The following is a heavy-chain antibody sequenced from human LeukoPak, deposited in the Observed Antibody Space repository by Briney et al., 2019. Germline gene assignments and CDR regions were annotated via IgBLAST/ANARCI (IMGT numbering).Heavy chain of an antibody. D-gene: IGHD1-26*01. J-gene: IGHJ4*02. V-gene: IGHV3-49*04. CDR1: GFTFGNYA. CDR2: IRSKPYGGTV. CDR3: SRHGFVGADFDY. Sequence: GGSLRLSCTASGFTFGNYAVTWVRQAPGKGLEWVGFIRSKPYGGTVEYAASVQGRFTISRDDSKTIAYLEMNSLKTEDTAVYYCSRHGFVGADFDYWGRGTLVTVSS.